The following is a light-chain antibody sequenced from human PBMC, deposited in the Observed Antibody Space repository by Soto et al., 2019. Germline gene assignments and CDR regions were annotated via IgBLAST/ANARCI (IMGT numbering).Light chain of an antibody. CDR1: QSVRTT. J-gene: IGKJ1*01. Sequence: IATRYYAAKLPGSPEQSGTLSCRASQSVRTTVAWYHQRPGQAPRLLIFGASTRASGVADRISGDGAGTAFILTVTSLQPSDVPVDFCQQYHIWPSWTVGQGTKVDIK. CDR3: QQYHIWPSWT. V-gene: IGKV3-15*01. CDR2: GAS.